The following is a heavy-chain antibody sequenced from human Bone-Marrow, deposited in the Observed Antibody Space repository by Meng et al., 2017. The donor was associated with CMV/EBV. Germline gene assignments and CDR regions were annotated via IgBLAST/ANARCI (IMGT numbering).Heavy chain of an antibody. CDR1: GFPFSSYA. J-gene: IGHJ4*02. D-gene: IGHD3/OR15-3a*01. Sequence: LIPSCAASGFPFSSYAMSWVRQTPRKGLEWVSAISDSGGGAYYADSVKGRFTISRDNSNNTLYLQLNSLRAEDTAVYYCAKGRTSDCWGQGTLVTVSS. CDR2: ISDSGGGA. V-gene: IGHV3-23*01. CDR3: AKGRTSDC.